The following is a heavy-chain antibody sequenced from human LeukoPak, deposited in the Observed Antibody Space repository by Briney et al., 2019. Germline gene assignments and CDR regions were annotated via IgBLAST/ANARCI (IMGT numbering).Heavy chain of an antibody. CDR2: IYYSGST. CDR3: ARGFTRIFDY. D-gene: IGHD2-15*01. CDR1: GGSISSYY. Sequence: PSDSLSLTCTVSGGSISSYYWSWIRQPPGKGLEWIGYIYYSGSTNYNPSLKSRVTISVDTSKNQFSLKLSSVTAADTAVYYCARGFTRIFDYWGQGTLVTV. J-gene: IGHJ4*02. V-gene: IGHV4-59*07.